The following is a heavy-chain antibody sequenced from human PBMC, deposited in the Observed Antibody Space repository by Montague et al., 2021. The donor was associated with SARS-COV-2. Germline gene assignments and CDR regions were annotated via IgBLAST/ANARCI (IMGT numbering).Heavy chain of an antibody. D-gene: IGHD3-9*01. CDR3: ALSLRYFDWADAFDV. CDR2: IYNSGST. Sequence: SETLSLTCTASGGSIDNYFWSWIRQPPGKGLEWIGYIYNSGSTTYNPSLKSRVTMSGDTSNNQFSLKLSSVTAADTAMYYCALSLRYFDWADAFDVWGQGTMVIVSS. CDR1: GGSIDNYF. J-gene: IGHJ3*01. V-gene: IGHV4-59*13.